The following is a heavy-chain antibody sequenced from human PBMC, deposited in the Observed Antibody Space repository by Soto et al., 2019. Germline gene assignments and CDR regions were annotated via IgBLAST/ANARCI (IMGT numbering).Heavy chain of an antibody. CDR1: GFTFSSYA. V-gene: IGHV3-23*01. CDR3: ANSRSYYDFWSGYPTEIRDY. Sequence: VGSLRLSCAASGFTFSSYAMSWVRQAPGKGLEWVSAISGSGGSTYYADSVKGRFTISRDNSKNTLFLQMNSLRAEDTAVYYCANSRSYYDFWSGYPTEIRDYWGQGTLVTVSS. D-gene: IGHD3-3*01. CDR2: ISGSGGST. J-gene: IGHJ4*02.